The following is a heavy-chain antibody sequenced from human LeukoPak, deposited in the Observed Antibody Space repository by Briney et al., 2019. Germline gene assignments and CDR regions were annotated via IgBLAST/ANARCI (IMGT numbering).Heavy chain of an antibody. V-gene: IGHV4-4*07. D-gene: IGHD6-19*01. CDR3: AAQIAVAGIDY. CDR1: GGSISSYY. J-gene: IGHJ4*02. Sequence: SETLSLTCTVSGGSISSYYWSWIRQPAGKGLEWIGRIYTSGSTNYNPSLKSRVTISVDTSKNQFSLKLSSVTAADTAVYYCAAQIAVAGIDYWGQGTLVTVSS. CDR2: IYTSGST.